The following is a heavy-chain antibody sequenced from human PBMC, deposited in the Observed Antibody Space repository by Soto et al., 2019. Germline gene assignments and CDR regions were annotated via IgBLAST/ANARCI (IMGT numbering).Heavy chain of an antibody. CDR3: ARVYSYGMDV. J-gene: IGHJ6*02. V-gene: IGHV3-48*02. CDR2: ISSSGSPK. D-gene: IGHD2-8*01. Sequence: EVQLVESGGGSVQPGGSLRLSCAASGFTFSRYSMNWVHQAPGKGLEWVSYISSSGSPKYYADSVKGRFTISRDNAKNSLYLQMNSLRDEDTAVYYCARVYSYGMDVWGQGTTVTVSS. CDR1: GFTFSRYS.